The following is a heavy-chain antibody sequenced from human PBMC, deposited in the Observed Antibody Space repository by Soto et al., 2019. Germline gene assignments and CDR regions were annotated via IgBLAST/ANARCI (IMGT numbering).Heavy chain of an antibody. CDR2: IIPILGIA. CDR1: GGTFSSYT. J-gene: IGHJ6*03. V-gene: IGHV1-69*02. D-gene: IGHD3-3*01. Sequence: ASVKVSCKASGGTFSSYTISWVRQAPGQGLEWMGRIIPILGIANYAQKFQGRVTITADKSTSTAYMELSSLRSEDTAVYYCARSYFWSGYPDYYYYYMDVWGKGTTVTVSS. CDR3: ARSYFWSGYPDYYYYYMDV.